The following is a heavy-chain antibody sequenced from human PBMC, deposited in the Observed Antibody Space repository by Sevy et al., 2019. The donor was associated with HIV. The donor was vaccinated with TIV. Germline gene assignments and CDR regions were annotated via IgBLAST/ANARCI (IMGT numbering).Heavy chain of an antibody. Sequence: SETLSLTCTVSGGSISSSSYYWGWIRQPPGKGLEWIGSIYYSGSTYYNPSLKSRVTISVDTSKNQFSLKLSSVTAADTAVYYCARHISGWDSSGYYYDDAFDIWGQGTMVTVSS. CDR1: GGSISSSSYY. CDR3: ARHISGWDSSGYYYDDAFDI. CDR2: IYYSGST. J-gene: IGHJ3*02. D-gene: IGHD3-22*01. V-gene: IGHV4-39*01.